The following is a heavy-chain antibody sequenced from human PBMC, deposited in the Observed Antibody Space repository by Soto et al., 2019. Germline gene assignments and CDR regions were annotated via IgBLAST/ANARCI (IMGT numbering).Heavy chain of an antibody. CDR1: GYTFTGYY. V-gene: IGHV1-2*04. Sequence: ASVKVSCKASGYTFTGYYMHWVRQAPGQGLEWMGWINPNSGGTNYAQKFQGWVTMTRDTSISTAYMELSRLRSDDTAVYYCARSLFPGDLTAFDIWGQGTMVTVSS. CDR3: ARSLFPGDLTAFDI. D-gene: IGHD7-27*01. CDR2: INPNSGGT. J-gene: IGHJ3*02.